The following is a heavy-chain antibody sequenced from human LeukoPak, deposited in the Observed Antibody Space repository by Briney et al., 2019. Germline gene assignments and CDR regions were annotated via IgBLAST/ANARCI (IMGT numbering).Heavy chain of an antibody. CDR3: ARSERYSSGWYFYFDY. CDR1: GGSFSGYY. CDR2: IYYSGST. J-gene: IGHJ4*02. Sequence: SETLSLTCAVYGGSFSGYYWSWIRQPPGKGLEWIGYIYYSGSTNYNPSLKSRVTISVDTSKNKISLNLSSVTAADTAVYYCARSERYSSGWYFYFDYWGQGTLVTVSS. V-gene: IGHV4-59*01. D-gene: IGHD6-19*01.